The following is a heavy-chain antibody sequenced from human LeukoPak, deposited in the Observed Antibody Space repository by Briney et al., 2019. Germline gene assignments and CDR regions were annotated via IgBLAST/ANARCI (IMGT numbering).Heavy chain of an antibody. CDR2: IWYDGGSK. V-gene: IGHV3-33*08. Sequence: PATSLRLSCAASEFTFTSYGMHWVRQAPGKGLEWMAVIWYDGGSKYYADSVKGRFTISRDNSKNTLYLQMNSLRAEDTAVFYGARGNGNYYYAMDVWGQGTTVTVSS. CDR1: EFTFTSYG. CDR3: ARGNGNYYYAMDV. D-gene: IGHD2-8*01. J-gene: IGHJ6*02.